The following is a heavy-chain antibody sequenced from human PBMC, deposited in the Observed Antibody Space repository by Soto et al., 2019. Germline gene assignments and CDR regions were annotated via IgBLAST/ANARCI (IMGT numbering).Heavy chain of an antibody. D-gene: IGHD6-13*01. CDR2: INHSGST. CDR3: ARGPGPIADEYYFDY. Sequence: KTSETLSLTCAVYGGSFSGYYWSWIRQPPGKGLEWIGEINHSGSTNYNPSPKSRVTISLDTSTNHFSLKLSSVTAAETAVYYCARGPGPIADEYYFDYWGQGTLVTVSS. J-gene: IGHJ4*02. V-gene: IGHV4-34*01. CDR1: GGSFSGYY.